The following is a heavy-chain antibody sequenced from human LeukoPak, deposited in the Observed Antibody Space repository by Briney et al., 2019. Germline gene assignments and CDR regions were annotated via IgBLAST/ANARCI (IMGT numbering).Heavy chain of an antibody. CDR3: ARLQLVYCHSQSCPDY. D-gene: IGHD2/OR15-2a*01. V-gene: IGHV4-39*02. CDR1: GDCVTACDDY. J-gene: IGHJ4*02. Sequence: SETLSLMCNVSGDCVTACDDYWAWVRQSPGKGLEWVGSIYYNGNTYYKPSLKSRVSISVDTSKNHFSLMLTSVTAADTAVYYCARLQLVYCHSQSCPDYSGQGTLVTVSS. CDR2: IYYNGNT.